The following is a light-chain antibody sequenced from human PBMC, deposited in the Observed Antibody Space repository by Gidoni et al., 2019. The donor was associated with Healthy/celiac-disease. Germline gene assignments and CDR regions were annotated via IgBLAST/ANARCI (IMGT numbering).Light chain of an antibody. CDR2: GAS. J-gene: IGKJ1*01. CDR1: QRVNSSY. Sequence: IVLTQSPGTLSLSPGERATFPCRASQRVNSSYLAWYQQKPGQAPRLLIYGASSRATGIPDRFSGSGSGTDFTLTISRLEPEDFAVYYCQQYGSSPWTFGQGTKVEIK. CDR3: QQYGSSPWT. V-gene: IGKV3-20*01.